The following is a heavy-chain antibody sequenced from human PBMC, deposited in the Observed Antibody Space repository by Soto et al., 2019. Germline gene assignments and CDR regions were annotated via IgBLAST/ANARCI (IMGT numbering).Heavy chain of an antibody. D-gene: IGHD2-8*01. J-gene: IGHJ4*02. CDR1: GDSLGSYG. CDR3: ASEANGVGDH. CDR2: ISPNNGKT. Sequence: QLQLVQSGGEVKKPGASVKVSCKSSGDSLGSYGISWVRQAPGQGLEWMGWISPNNGKTNYAQKFEDRVTMTTDTSTTINYMELKSLRSDATAVYYCASEANGVGDHCGQGTLVTVSS. V-gene: IGHV1-18*01.